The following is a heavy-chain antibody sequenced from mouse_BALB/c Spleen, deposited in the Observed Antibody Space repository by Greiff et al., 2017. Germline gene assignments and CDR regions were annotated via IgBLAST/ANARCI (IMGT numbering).Heavy chain of an antibody. CDR2: IFPRNVGT. CDR1: GYTFNSYY. V-gene: IGHV1S81*02. D-gene: IGHD4-1*01. J-gene: IGHJ2*01. CDR3: LTWNYFDY. Sequence: QVQLKQPGAELVKPGASVKLSCKASGYTFNSYYMYWVKQRPGQGLEWIGGIFPRNVGTNFNEKFKSKATLTVDKSSSTAYMQLSSLTSEDSAVYYCLTWNYFDYWGQGTTLTVSS.